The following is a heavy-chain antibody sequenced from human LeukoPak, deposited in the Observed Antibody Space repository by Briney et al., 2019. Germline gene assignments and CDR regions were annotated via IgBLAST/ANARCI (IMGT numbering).Heavy chain of an antibody. V-gene: IGHV3-23*01. CDR3: AKDLIDSSGWYGFDY. CDR2: ISGSGGST. J-gene: IGHJ4*02. CDR1: GFTFSSYA. D-gene: IGHD6-19*01. Sequence: GGSLRLSCAASGFTFSSYAMSWVRQAPGKGPEWVSAISGSGGSTYYADSVKGRFTISRDNSKNTLYLQMNSLRAEDTAVYYCAKDLIDSSGWYGFDYWGQGTLVTVSS.